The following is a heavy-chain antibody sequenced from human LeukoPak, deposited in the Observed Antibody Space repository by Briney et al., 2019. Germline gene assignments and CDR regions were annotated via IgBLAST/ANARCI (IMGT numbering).Heavy chain of an antibody. CDR2: IYYSGST. J-gene: IGHJ4*02. Sequence: SQTLSLTCTVSGVSISSGDYYWSWIRQPPGKGLEWIGYIYYSGSTYYNPSPKSRVTISVDTSKNQFSLKLSSVTAADTAVYYCARDLGGYIDYWGQGTLVTVSS. CDR3: ARDLGGYIDY. D-gene: IGHD2-15*01. V-gene: IGHV4-30-4*01. CDR1: GVSISSGDYY.